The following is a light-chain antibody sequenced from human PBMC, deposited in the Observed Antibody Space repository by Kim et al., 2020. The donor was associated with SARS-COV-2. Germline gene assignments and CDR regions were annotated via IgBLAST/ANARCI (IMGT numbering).Light chain of an antibody. V-gene: IGKV1-17*01. Sequence: ASVGNRSTITCRASQDIRNDLGWYQQNPGRAPKRLIYGASSLQSGVPSRFSGSGSGTEFTLTISSVQPEDFATYFCLQHSTYPITFGQGTRLEIK. CDR2: GAS. CDR1: QDIRND. J-gene: IGKJ5*01. CDR3: LQHSTYPIT.